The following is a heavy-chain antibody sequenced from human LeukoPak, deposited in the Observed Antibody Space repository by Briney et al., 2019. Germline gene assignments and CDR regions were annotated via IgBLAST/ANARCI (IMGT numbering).Heavy chain of an antibody. Sequence: SETLSLTCTVSGGSISSYYWSWIRQPPGKGLEWIGYIYYSGSTNYNPSLKSRVTISVDTSKNQFSLKLSSVTAADTAVYYCARVSSGWYGYYFDYWGQGTLVTVSS. D-gene: IGHD6-19*01. CDR2: IYYSGST. CDR3: ARVSSGWYGYYFDY. CDR1: GGSISSYY. V-gene: IGHV4-59*01. J-gene: IGHJ4*02.